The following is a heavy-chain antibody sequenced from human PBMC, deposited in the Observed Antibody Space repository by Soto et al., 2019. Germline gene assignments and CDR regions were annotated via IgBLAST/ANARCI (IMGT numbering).Heavy chain of an antibody. D-gene: IGHD6-6*01. J-gene: IGHJ4*02. CDR2: IYYSGST. Sequence: SETLSLTCTVSGGSISSSSYYWGWIRQPPGKGLEWIGSIYYSGSTYYNPSLKSLVTISVDTSKNQFSLKLSSVTAADTAVYYCARARRSSIAASHFDYWGQGTLVTVSS. CDR1: GGSISSSSYY. CDR3: ARARRSSIAASHFDY. V-gene: IGHV4-39*01.